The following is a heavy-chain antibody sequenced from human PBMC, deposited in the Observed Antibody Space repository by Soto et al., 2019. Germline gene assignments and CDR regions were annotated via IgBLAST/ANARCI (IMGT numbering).Heavy chain of an antibody. J-gene: IGHJ3*02. V-gene: IGHV3-23*01. CDR2: ISGSGCST. CDR3: AKDYGDYVLGAFDI. CDR1: GFTCSSYA. D-gene: IGHD4-17*01. Sequence: GGSLRLSCAASGFTCSSYAMSWVRQAPGKGLEWVSAISGSGCSTYYADSVKGRFTISRDNSNNTLYLQMNSLRAEDTAVYYCAKDYGDYVLGAFDIWGQGTMVTVSS.